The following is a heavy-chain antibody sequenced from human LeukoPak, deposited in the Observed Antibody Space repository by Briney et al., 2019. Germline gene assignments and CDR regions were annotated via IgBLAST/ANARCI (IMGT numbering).Heavy chain of an antibody. D-gene: IGHD6-6*01. V-gene: IGHV4-39*07. CDR3: ARSRSSSSIWFDP. CDR2: IYYSGST. Sequence: SETLTLTCTVSGGSISSSSYYWGWIRQPPGKGLEWIGSIYYSGSTYYNPSLKSRVTMSVDTSKNQFSLKLSSVTAADTAVYYCARSRSSSSIWFDPWGQGTLVTVSS. CDR1: GGSISSSSYY. J-gene: IGHJ5*02.